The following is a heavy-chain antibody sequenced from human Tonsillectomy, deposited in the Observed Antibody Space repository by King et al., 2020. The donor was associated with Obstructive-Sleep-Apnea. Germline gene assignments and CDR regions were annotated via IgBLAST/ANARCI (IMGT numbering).Heavy chain of an antibody. D-gene: IGHD3-10*01. CDR3: AKDSTYYYGSVSSHYLDF. J-gene: IGHJ4*02. CDR1: GFTFGDYA. CDR2: ISWNGGTT. V-gene: IGHV3-43D*03. Sequence: VQLVESGGVVVQPGGSLRLSCAASGFTFGDYAMPWVRQGPGKGLEWVSVISWNGGTTYYVDSVKGRFIVSRDNSKNSLYLQMNSLRTEDTALYYCAKDSTYYYGSVSSHYLDFWGRGTLVTVSS.